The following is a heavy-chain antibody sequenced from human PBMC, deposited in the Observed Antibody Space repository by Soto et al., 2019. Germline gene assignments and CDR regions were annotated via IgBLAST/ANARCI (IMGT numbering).Heavy chain of an antibody. J-gene: IGHJ5*02. CDR2: INHSGST. V-gene: IGHV4-34*01. CDR1: GGSFSGYY. Sequence: QVQLQQWGAGLLKPSETLSLTCAVYGGSFSGYYWSWIRQPPGKGLEWIGEINHSGSTNYNPSLKSRVTISVDPSKNHFSLTLSSVTAADTAVYYCARLAGSGSYPKGRFDPWGQGTLVTVSS. D-gene: IGHD3-10*01. CDR3: ARLAGSGSYPKGRFDP.